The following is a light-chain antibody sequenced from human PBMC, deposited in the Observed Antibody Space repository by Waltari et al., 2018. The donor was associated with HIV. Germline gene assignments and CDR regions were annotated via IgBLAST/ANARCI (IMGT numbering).Light chain of an antibody. CDR1: SPNTGAGSD. V-gene: IGLV1-40*01. J-gene: IGLJ1*01. CDR2: NNS. CDR3: QSYDSSLSGSDV. Sequence: QSVLTQPPSVSGAPGQRVTISRTGRSPNTGAGSDVNWSQQLPGTAPKLLIYNNSNRPAGVPDRFSGSKSGTSASLAITGLQAEDEADYYCQSYDSSLSGSDVFGTGTKVTVL.